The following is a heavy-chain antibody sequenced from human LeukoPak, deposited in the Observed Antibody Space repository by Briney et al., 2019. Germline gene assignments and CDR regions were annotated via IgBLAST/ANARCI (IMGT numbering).Heavy chain of an antibody. D-gene: IGHD6-13*01. V-gene: IGHV3-20*04. J-gene: IGHJ4*02. CDR2: IKWNGGGT. Sequence: PGGSLRLSCAASGFTFDDYGMSWVRQAPGKGLEWVSGIKWNGGGTGYADSVKGRFTISRDNAKNSLYLQMNSLRAEDTALYYCAREDFIAAAGTFFDYWGQGTLVTVSS. CDR3: AREDFIAAAGTFFDY. CDR1: GFTFDDYG.